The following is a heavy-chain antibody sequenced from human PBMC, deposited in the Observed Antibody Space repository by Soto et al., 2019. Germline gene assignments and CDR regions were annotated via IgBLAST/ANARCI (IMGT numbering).Heavy chain of an antibody. V-gene: IGHV3-23*01. J-gene: IGHJ4*02. CDR1: GFPFGENA. D-gene: IGHD6-19*01. CDR3: AKEDTSSGSLDY. CDR2: ISDSGATT. Sequence: PGGSLRLSCAASGFPFGENAMSWVRQATGKGLEWVSGISDSGATTYYADSVRGRFTISRDNSKNTLYLQMKSLRAEDSASYYCAKEDTSSGSLDYWGQGALVTVSS.